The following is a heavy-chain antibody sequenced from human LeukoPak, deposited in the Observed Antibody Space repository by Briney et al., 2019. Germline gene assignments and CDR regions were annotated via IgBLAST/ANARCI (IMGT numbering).Heavy chain of an antibody. CDR1: GGSISSTTYY. V-gene: IGHV4-61*02. J-gene: IGHJ4*02. CDR3: ARVTGYMTEDYFDY. Sequence: PSETLSLTCTVSGGSISSTTYYWSWIRQPAGKGLEWIGRIYTSGSTNYNPSLKSRVTISVDTSKNQFSLRLSSVTAADTAVYYCARVTGYMTEDYFDYWGQGTLITVSS. CDR2: IYTSGST. D-gene: IGHD6-13*01.